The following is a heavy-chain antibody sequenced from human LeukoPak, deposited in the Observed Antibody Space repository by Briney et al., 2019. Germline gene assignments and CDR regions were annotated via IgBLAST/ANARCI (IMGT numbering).Heavy chain of an antibody. D-gene: IGHD3-10*01. J-gene: IGHJ6*03. CDR2: INREGTIT. CDR1: EFTFSGYW. Sequence: GGSLRLSCTASEFTFSGYWMHWVRQGPGKGLVWVSRINREGTITTYADSVQGRFTISRDNAKNTLYLQMDTLRAEDTAVYYCASSTTRGIISSYAYHTDVWGRGTTVTVSS. V-gene: IGHV3-74*01. CDR3: ASSTTRGIISSYAYHTDV.